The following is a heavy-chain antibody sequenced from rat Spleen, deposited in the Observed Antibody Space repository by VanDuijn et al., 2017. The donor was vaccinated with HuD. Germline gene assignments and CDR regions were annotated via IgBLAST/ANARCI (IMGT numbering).Heavy chain of an antibody. CDR3: ATDLTTRVSDY. V-gene: IGHV5-7*01. CDR2: ISYDGSST. D-gene: IGHD1-4*01. J-gene: IGHJ2*01. Sequence: EVQLVESGGGLVQPGRSLKLSCAASGFTFSDYNMAWVRQAPKKGLEWVATISYDGSSTYYRDSVKGRFTISRDNAKNTLYLQMDSLRSEDTATYYCATDLTTRVSDYWGQGVMVTVSS. CDR1: GFTFSDYN.